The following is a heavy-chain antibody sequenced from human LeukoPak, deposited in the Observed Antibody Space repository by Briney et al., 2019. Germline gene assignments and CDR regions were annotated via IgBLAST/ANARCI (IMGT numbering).Heavy chain of an antibody. CDR1: GFTFSSYG. CDR3: AKDPGQSFDY. Sequence: GGSLRLSCAASGFTFSSYGMHWVRQAPGKGLEWVAVISYDGSNKYYADSVKGRFTISRDNSMNTLYLQMNSLRAEDTAVYYCAKDPGQSFDYWGQGTLVTVSS. CDR2: ISYDGSNK. D-gene: IGHD3-10*01. V-gene: IGHV3-30*18. J-gene: IGHJ4*02.